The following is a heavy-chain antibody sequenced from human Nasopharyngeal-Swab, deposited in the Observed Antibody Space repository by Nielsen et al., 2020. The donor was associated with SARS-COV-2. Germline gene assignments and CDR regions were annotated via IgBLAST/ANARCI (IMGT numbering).Heavy chain of an antibody. Sequence: GGSLSLSCAASGFTFSSYWMSWVRQAPGKGLEWVANIKQDGSEKYYVDSVKGRFTISRDNAKNSLYLQMNSLRAEDTAVYYCASEPVRYFDPMGAFDIWGQGTMVTVSS. V-gene: IGHV3-7*03. CDR3: ASEPVRYFDPMGAFDI. CDR2: IKQDGSEK. CDR1: GFTFSSYW. D-gene: IGHD3-9*01. J-gene: IGHJ3*02.